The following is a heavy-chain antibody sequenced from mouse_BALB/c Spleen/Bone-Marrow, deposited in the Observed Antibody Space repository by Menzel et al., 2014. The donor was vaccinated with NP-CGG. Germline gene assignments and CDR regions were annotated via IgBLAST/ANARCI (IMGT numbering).Heavy chain of an antibody. CDR2: IWSGGST. V-gene: IGHV2-2*02. J-gene: IGHJ4*01. CDR1: GFSLTTYG. Sequence: VQLQQSGPGLVQPSQRLSIPCTVSGFSLTTYGVHWVRQSPGRGLEWLGVIWSGGSTDYNAAFISRLSITKDNSKSQVFFKMNSLQANDTAIYYCARNLYYGSSLYAMDYWGQGTSVTVSS. D-gene: IGHD1-1*01. CDR3: ARNLYYGSSLYAMDY.